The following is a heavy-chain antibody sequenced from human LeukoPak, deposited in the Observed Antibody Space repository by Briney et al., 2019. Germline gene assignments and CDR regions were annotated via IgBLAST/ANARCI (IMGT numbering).Heavy chain of an antibody. Sequence: SETLSLTCTVSGGSISSYYWSWIRRPPGKGLEWIGYIYYSGSTNYNPSLKSRVTISVDTSKNQFSLKLSSVTAADTAVYYCARHLSNSHFDYWGQGTLVTVSS. CDR3: ARHLSNSHFDY. J-gene: IGHJ4*02. CDR2: IYYSGST. D-gene: IGHD2-21*01. V-gene: IGHV4-59*01. CDR1: GGSISSYY.